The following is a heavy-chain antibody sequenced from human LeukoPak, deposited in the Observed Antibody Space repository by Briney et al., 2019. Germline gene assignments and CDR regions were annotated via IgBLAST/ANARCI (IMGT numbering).Heavy chain of an antibody. CDR2: ISAYNGNT. J-gene: IGHJ4*02. D-gene: IGHD3-16*01. V-gene: IGHV1-18*01. Sequence: GASVKVSCKASGYTFTSYGISWVRQAPGQGLEWMGWISAYNGNTNYAQKLQGRVTMTTDTSTSTAYMELSSLRSEDTAVYYCARDNDSRDPSHFVYWGQGTLVTVSS. CDR1: GYTFTSYG. CDR3: ARDNDSRDPSHFVY.